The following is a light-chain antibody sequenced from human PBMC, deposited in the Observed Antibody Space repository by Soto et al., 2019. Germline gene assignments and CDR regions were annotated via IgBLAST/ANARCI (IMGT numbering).Light chain of an antibody. V-gene: IGKV1-13*02. J-gene: IGKJ5*01. Sequence: IPLTQSPSSLSASVGDRVTITCRASRGVSSAVAWYQQKPGTAPKLLIYDASYLDAGVPSRFSGSGSGTYFTLTISSLQPEDFTTYYCQQFNTYPITFGQGTRLEIK. CDR3: QQFNTYPIT. CDR2: DAS. CDR1: RGVSSA.